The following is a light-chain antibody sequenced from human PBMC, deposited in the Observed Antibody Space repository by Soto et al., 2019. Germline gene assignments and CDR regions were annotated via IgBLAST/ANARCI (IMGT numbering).Light chain of an antibody. Sequence: DIQMTHSPSTLSASVGDRVIITCRASQSVSNWLAWYQHKPGKAPKLLISDASSLESGVPSRFSGSGSGTEFTLTISGLQPDDFATYYCQQYDSYLMWTFGQGTKVDIK. CDR1: QSVSNW. CDR3: QQYDSYLMWT. J-gene: IGKJ1*01. CDR2: DAS. V-gene: IGKV1-5*01.